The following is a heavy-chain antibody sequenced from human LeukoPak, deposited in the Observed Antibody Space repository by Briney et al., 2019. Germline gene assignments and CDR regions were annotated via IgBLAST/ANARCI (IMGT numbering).Heavy chain of an antibody. J-gene: IGHJ4*02. V-gene: IGHV3-74*01. CDR2: INSDGSST. CDR1: GFTFSSYW. D-gene: IGHD4-4*01. Sequence: GGSLRLSCAASGFTFSSYWMHWVRQAPGKGLVWVSHINSDGSSTSYADSVKGRFTISRDNAKNTLYLQMNSLRAEDTAVYYCARKGNSGVDYWGQGTLVTVSS. CDR3: ARKGNSGVDY.